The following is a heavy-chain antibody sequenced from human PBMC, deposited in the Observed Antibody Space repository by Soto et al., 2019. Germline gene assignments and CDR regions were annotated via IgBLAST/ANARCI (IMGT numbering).Heavy chain of an antibody. CDR1: GGSFSGYY. Sequence: QVQLQQWGAGLLKPSETLSLTCAVYGGSFSGYYWSWIRQPPGKGLEWIGEINHSGSTNYNPSLKSRVTISVDTSKNQFSLKLSSVTAADTAVYYCARARKRLTSPWFDPWGQGTLVNVSS. J-gene: IGHJ5*02. CDR3: ARARKRLTSPWFDP. V-gene: IGHV4-34*01. D-gene: IGHD4-4*01. CDR2: INHSGST.